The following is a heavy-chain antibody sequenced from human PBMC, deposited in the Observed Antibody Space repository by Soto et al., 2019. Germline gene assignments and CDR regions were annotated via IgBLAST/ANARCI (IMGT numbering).Heavy chain of an antibody. CDR3: ARDVYSSGWYYR. J-gene: IGHJ5*02. CDR1: AYTFTSYV. Sequence: ASVKVSRKASAYTFTSYVISWVRQAPGQGLEWMGWISAYNGNTNYAQKLQGRVTMTTDTSTSTAYMELRSLRSDDTAVYYCARDVYSSGWYYRWGKGTLVNVCS. CDR2: ISAYNGNT. V-gene: IGHV1-18*01. D-gene: IGHD6-19*01.